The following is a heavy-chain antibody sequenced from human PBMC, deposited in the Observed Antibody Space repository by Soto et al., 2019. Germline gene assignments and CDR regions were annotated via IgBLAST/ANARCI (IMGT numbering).Heavy chain of an antibody. D-gene: IGHD6-6*01. V-gene: IGHV3-30*18. CDR3: AKESLRLVIRNWFDP. CDR1: GFTFSSYG. CDR2: ISYDGSNK. Sequence: PGGSLRLSCAAPGFTFSSYGMHWVRQAPGKGLEWVAVISYDGSNKYYADSVKGRFTISRDNSKNTLYLQMNSLRAEDTAVYYCAKESLRLVIRNWFDPWGQGTLVTVSS. J-gene: IGHJ5*02.